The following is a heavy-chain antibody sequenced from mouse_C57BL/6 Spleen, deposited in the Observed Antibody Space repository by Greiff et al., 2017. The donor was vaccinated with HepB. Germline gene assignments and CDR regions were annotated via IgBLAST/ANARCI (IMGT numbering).Heavy chain of an antibody. CDR1: GFTFSNYW. D-gene: IGHD2-4*01. V-gene: IGHV6-3*01. CDR2: IRLKSDNYAT. J-gene: IGHJ1*03. CDR3: TAYDSYWYFDV. Sequence: EVKLVESGGGLVQPGGSMKLSCVASGFTFSNYWMNWVRQSPEKGLEWVAQIRLKSDNYATHYAESVKGRFTISRDDSKSSVYLQMNNLRAEDTGIYYCTAYDSYWYFDVWGTGTTVTVSS.